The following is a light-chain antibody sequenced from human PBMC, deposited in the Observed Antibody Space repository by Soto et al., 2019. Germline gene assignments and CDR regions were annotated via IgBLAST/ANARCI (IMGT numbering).Light chain of an antibody. J-gene: IGKJ1*01. CDR1: QSLSST. CDR3: QQYNNWPRT. V-gene: IGKV3-15*01. Sequence: EIVMTQSPATLSVSPGERATLSCRASQSLSSTLAWYQQKPGQPPRLLIYGASTRATGVPTRFSGSGAGTEFTLTISSLQSEDFSVYYCQQYNNWPRTFGQGTKVEIK. CDR2: GAS.